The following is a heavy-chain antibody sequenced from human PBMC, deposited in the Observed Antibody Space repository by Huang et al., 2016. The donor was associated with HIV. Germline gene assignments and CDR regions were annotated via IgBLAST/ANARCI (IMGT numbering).Heavy chain of an antibody. V-gene: IGHV4-34*01. CDR1: GGSFSGYY. D-gene: IGHD3-10*01. CDR3: ARAPHYGSGSYYY. CDR2: ITHSGST. J-gene: IGHJ4*02. Sequence: QVQLHQWGAGLLKPSETLSLTCAVYGGSFSGYYWSWIRQPPGKGLEWIGEITHSGSTNYNPSLKSRVTRSEETSKNQFSLKLGSVTAADTAVYYCARAPHYGSGSYYYWGQGTLVTVSS.